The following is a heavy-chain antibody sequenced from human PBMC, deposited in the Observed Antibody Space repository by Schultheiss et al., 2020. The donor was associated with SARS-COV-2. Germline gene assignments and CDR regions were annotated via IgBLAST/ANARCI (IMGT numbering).Heavy chain of an antibody. CDR1: GFTFSSYA. CDR3: ARMFRNTYYYGSGSLRGAPDY. D-gene: IGHD3-10*01. V-gene: IGHV3-30*14. J-gene: IGHJ4*02. Sequence: GESLKISCAASGFTFSSYAMHWVRQAPGKGLEWVAVISYDGSNKYYADSVKGRFTISRDNSKNTLYLQMNSLRAEDTAVYYCARMFRNTYYYGSGSLRGAPDYWGQGTLVTVSS. CDR2: ISYDGSNK.